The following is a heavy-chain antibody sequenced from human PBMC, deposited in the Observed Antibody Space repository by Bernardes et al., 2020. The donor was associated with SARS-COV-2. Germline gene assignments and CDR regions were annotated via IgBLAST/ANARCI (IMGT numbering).Heavy chain of an antibody. CDR1: EFTFSSYA. Sequence: GGSLRLSCAASEFTFSSYAMSWVRQAPAKGLEWVSPITRSSSYKYYPDSVKGRFTISRDNAKNSLYPQMNSLRAEDTAVYFWARQSDWNYLFDYWGQGTLHTVSS. D-gene: IGHD1-7*01. CDR3: ARQSDWNYLFDY. J-gene: IGHJ4*02. V-gene: IGHV3-21*01. CDR2: ITRSSSYK.